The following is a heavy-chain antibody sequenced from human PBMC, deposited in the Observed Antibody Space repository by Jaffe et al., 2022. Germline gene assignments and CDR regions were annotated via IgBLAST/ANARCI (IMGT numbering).Heavy chain of an antibody. J-gene: IGHJ6*03. D-gene: IGHD6-19*01. CDR2: IIPIFGTA. V-gene: IGHV1-69*01. Sequence: QVQLVQSGAEVKKPGSSVKVSCKASGGTFSSYAISWVRQAPGQGLEWMGGIIPIFGTANYAQKFQGRVTITADESTSTAYMELSSLRSEDTAVYYCARVSSSGWGGYYYYYYMDVWGKGTTVTVSS. CDR3: ARVSSSGWGGYYYYYYMDV. CDR1: GGTFSSYA.